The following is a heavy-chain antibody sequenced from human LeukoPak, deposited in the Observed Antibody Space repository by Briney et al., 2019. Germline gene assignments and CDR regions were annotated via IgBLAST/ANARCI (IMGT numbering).Heavy chain of an antibody. CDR3: ARDGRAVAEAFDI. J-gene: IGHJ3*02. V-gene: IGHV4-4*02. CDR2: IYHSGST. CDR1: GGSISSSNW. Sequence: SETLSLTCAVSGGSISSSNWWSWVRQPPGKGLEWIGEIYHSGSTNYNPSLKSRVTISVDKSKNQFSLKLSSVTAADTAVYYCARDGRAVAEAFDIWAQGTMVTVSS. D-gene: IGHD6-19*01.